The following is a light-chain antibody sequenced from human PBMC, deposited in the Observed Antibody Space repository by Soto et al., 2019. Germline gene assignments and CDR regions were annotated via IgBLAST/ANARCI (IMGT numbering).Light chain of an antibody. CDR3: VSYTDTDTLV. Sequence: QSVLTQPASVSGSRGQSITISCFGRNTDVGQGKSVSWYQQGPGKAPKLLIFEVTNRPSGISSRFSGSRSGSTASLTISGLQPDDEGDYYCVSYTDTDTLVFGTGTKVTVL. CDR1: NTDVGQGKS. V-gene: IGLV2-14*01. J-gene: IGLJ1*01. CDR2: EVT.